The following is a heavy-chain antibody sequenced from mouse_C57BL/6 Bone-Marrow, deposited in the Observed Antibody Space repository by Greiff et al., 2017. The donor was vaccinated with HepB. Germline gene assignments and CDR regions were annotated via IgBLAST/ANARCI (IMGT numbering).Heavy chain of an antibody. CDR3: AIRGYYYGYFDV. D-gene: IGHD1-1*01. Sequence: EVQLQQSGPELVKPGASVKISCKASGYTFTDYYMNWVKQSHGKSLEWIGDINPNNGGTRYNQKFKGKATLTVDKSSSTAYMELRSLTSEDSAVYYCAIRGYYYGYFDVWGTGTTVTVSS. J-gene: IGHJ1*03. CDR1: GYTFTDYY. CDR2: INPNNGGT. V-gene: IGHV1-26*01.